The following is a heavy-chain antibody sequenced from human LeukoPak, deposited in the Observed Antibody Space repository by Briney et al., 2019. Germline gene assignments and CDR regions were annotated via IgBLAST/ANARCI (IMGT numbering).Heavy chain of an antibody. CDR3: AREYDFWSGYYMYNWFDP. J-gene: IGHJ5*02. CDR1: GYTFTSYD. Sequence: ASVKVSCKXSGYTFTSYDINWVRQTTGQGLEWMGWMNPNSGNTGYAQKFQGRVTMTRNTSISTAYMELSSLRSEDTAVYYCAREYDFWSGYYMYNWFDPWGQGTLVTVSS. V-gene: IGHV1-8*01. D-gene: IGHD3-3*01. CDR2: MNPNSGNT.